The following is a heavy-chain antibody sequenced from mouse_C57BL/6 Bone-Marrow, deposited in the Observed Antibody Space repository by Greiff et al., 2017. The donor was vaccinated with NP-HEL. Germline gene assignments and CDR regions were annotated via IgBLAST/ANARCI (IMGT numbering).Heavy chain of an antibody. D-gene: IGHD2-1*01. CDR2: ISGGGGNT. Sequence: DVKLVESGGGLVKPGGSLKLSCAASGFTFSSYTMSWVRQTPEKRLEWVATISGGGGNTYYPDSVKGRFTISRDNAKNTLYLQMSSLRSEDTALYYCARQPFYYGPFDYWGQGTTLTVSS. CDR3: ARQPFYYGPFDY. CDR1: GFTFSSYT. J-gene: IGHJ2*01. V-gene: IGHV5-9*01.